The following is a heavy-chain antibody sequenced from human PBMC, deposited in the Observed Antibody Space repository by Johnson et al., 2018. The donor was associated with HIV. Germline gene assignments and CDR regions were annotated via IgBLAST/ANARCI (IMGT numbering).Heavy chain of an antibody. Sequence: VQLVESGGGLVQPGRSRRVSCAASGFIFEHYAMHWVRQAPGKGLEWVSGINWNGGSTGYADSVKGRFTISSDKAKNSLYLQMNRLRAEDTALYYCAKVLPFEQLVPQGAFDIWGQGTMVTVSS. CDR1: GFIFEHYA. V-gene: IGHV3-9*01. D-gene: IGHD6-6*01. J-gene: IGHJ3*02. CDR3: AKVLPFEQLVPQGAFDI. CDR2: INWNGGST.